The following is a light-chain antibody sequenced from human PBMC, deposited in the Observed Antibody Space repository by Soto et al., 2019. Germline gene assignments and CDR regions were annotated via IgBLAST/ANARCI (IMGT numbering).Light chain of an antibody. CDR3: IPDTSGGIVV. CDR1: NSDVGAYNY. Sequence: QSALTQPASVSGSPGQSLTISCTGTNSDVGAYNYVSWYQQHPGKPPKLVIYQVTNRPSGVSDRFSGSKSGGAASLTISGLQVEDEADYYCIPDTSGGIVVFGGGTKLTVL. V-gene: IGLV2-14*01. J-gene: IGLJ2*01. CDR2: QVT.